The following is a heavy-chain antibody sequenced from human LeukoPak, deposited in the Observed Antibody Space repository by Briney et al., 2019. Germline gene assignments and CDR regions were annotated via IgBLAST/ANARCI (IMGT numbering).Heavy chain of an antibody. J-gene: IGHJ6*02. CDR2: ISSNGGST. Sequence: GGSLRLSCSASGFTFSSYAMHWVRQAPGKGLEYVSAISSNGGSTYYADSVKGRFTISRDNSKNTLYLQMSSLRAEDTAVYYCVKGMEDYDILTGVLDVWGQGTSVTVSS. D-gene: IGHD3-9*01. CDR1: GFTFSSYA. CDR3: VKGMEDYDILTGVLDV. V-gene: IGHV3-64D*06.